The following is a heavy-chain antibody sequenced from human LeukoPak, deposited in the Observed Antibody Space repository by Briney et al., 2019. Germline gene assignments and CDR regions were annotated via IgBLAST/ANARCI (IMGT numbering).Heavy chain of an antibody. CDR3: ARVSYDILTGFLGFDV. J-gene: IGHJ3*01. Sequence: GGSLRLSCAASGFTFSSYAMSWVRQAPGKGLEWVSSINWKGVSTGYADSVKGRFTISRDNARKSLYLQMNNLRAEDTALYYCARVSYDILTGFLGFDVWGPGTMVTVSS. CDR2: INWKGVST. D-gene: IGHD3-9*01. V-gene: IGHV3-20*04. CDR1: GFTFSSYA.